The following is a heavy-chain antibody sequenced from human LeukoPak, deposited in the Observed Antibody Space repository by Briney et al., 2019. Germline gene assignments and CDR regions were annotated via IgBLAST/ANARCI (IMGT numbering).Heavy chain of an antibody. V-gene: IGHV4-30-4*01. CDR3: GGGLGYCSSTRCPPDS. J-gene: IGHJ5*01. D-gene: IGHD2-2*01. Sequence: SETLSLTCTVSGVSITGNDQFLSWIRQPPGKGLEWIGYIDYSGTTYYNPSLKGRVNMSRDTSKNQFSLNLNSVTAADTAFYYCGGGLGYCSSTRCPPDSWGQGTLVTVSS. CDR2: IDYSGTT. CDR1: GVSITGNDQF.